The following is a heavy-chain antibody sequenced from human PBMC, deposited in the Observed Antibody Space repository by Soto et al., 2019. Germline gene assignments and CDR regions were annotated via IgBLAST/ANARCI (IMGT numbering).Heavy chain of an antibody. V-gene: IGHV1-3*01. D-gene: IGHD3-16*01. J-gene: IGHJ6*02. CDR3: ARAFIYVGNSDVYYYYYGMAV. Sequence: GASVKVSCKAFGYTFTSYAMHWVRQAPGQRLEWMGWINAGNGNTKYSQKFQGRVTITRDTSASTAYMELSSLRSEDTAVYYCARAFIYVGNSDVYYYYYGMAVWGQGTTVTVSS. CDR1: GYTFTSYA. CDR2: INAGNGNT.